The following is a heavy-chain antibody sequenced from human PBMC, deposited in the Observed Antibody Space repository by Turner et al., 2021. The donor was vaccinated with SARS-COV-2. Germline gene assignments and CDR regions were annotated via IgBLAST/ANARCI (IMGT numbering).Heavy chain of an antibody. CDR2: IYPTGSN. V-gene: IGHV4-4*07. J-gene: IGHJ3*02. Sequence: QVQLQEPGPGLVKPSETLFLTCTVSGDSISSDYWSWIRQPAGTGLEWIGRIYPTGSNNYNPSLKSRVTMSVDTSKNQFSLRLTSVTAADTAVYYCARHYGSGLDIWGQGTMVTVSS. CDR1: GDSISSDY. D-gene: IGHD3-10*01. CDR3: ARHYGSGLDI.